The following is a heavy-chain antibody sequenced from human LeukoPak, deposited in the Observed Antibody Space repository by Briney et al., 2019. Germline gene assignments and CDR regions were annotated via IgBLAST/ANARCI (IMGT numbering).Heavy chain of an antibody. CDR1: GFTFTNYA. D-gene: IGHD4-17*01. V-gene: IGHV3-30*04. Sequence: GGSLRLSCAASGFTFTNYAMHWVRQAPGKGLEWLAVITDDGSKKYYGDSVKGRFTISRDNSKHTLYLQMNSLRGEDTAVYYCAKDDGGDYVGLDYWGQGTLVTVSS. CDR2: ITDDGSKK. J-gene: IGHJ4*02. CDR3: AKDDGGDYVGLDY.